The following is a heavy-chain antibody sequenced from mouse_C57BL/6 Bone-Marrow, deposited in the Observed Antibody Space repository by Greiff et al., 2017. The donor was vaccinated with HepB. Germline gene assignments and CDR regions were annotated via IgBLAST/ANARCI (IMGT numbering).Heavy chain of an antibody. CDR1: GFNIKDYY. D-gene: IGHD1-1*01. Sequence: VHVKQSGAELVKPGASVKLSCTASGFNIKDYYMHWVKQRTEQGLEWIGRIDPEDGDTKYAPKFQGKATITVDTSSNTAYLQLSSQTSEDTAVYYCARTGNSYDAMDYWGQGTSVTVSS. CDR2: IDPEDGDT. CDR3: ARTGNSYDAMDY. V-gene: IGHV14-2*01. J-gene: IGHJ4*01.